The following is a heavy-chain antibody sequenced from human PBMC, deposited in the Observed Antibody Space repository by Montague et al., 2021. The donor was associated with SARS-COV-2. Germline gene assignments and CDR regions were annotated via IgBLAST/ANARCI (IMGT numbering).Heavy chain of an antibody. V-gene: IGHV4-59*01. J-gene: IGHJ4*02. CDR3: ARASVARKVLDY. CDR1: GSSISSYY. CDR2: IYYSGST. Sequence: SETLSLTCTVSGSSISSYYWSWIRQPPGKGLEWIGYIYYSGSTNYNPSLKSRVTISVDTSKNQFSLKLSSVTAADTAVYYCARASVARKVLDYWGQGTLVTVSS. D-gene: IGHD6-19*01.